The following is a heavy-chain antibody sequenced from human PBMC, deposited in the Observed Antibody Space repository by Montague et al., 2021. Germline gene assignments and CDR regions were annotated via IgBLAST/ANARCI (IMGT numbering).Heavy chain of an antibody. CDR3: ARSLYCRGGSCYSGFDP. CDR2: IYYNGTT. J-gene: IGHJ5*02. CDR1: GGSISSASYC. D-gene: IGHD2-15*01. V-gene: IGHV4-39*01. Sequence: SETLSLTCTVSGGSISSASYCWGWIRQPPGKGLEFIGVIYYNGTTYHNPSLKSHVTVSMDTSKNQFSLKLSSVTAADTAVYYCARSLYCRGGSCYSGFDPWGQGTLVTASS.